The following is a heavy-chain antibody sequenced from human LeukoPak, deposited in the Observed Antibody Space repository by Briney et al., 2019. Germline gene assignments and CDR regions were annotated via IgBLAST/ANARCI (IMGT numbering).Heavy chain of an antibody. CDR1: GGTFSSYA. Sequence: SVKVSCKASGGTFSSYAISWVRQAPGQGLEWMGGIIPIFGTANYTQKFQGRVTITADESTSTAYMELSSLRSEDTAVYYCAREWGYDFWSGYYTNAFDIWGQGTMVTVSS. CDR2: IIPIFGTA. CDR3: AREWGYDFWSGYYTNAFDI. D-gene: IGHD3-3*01. V-gene: IGHV1-69*13. J-gene: IGHJ3*02.